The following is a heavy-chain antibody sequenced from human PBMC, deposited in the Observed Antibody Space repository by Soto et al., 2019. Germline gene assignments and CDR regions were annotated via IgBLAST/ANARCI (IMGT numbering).Heavy chain of an antibody. J-gene: IGHJ5*02. D-gene: IGHD2-15*01. CDR2: ISPGSRYP. V-gene: IGHV3-11*06. CDR1: GFTFGDSY. Sequence: PGGSLRLSCAGSGFTFGDSYMSWIRQAPGKGLEWLSYISPGSRYPAQADSVKGRFTISRDNAKRSLYLQMMSLTAEDTAIYYCVRGGGGGLFDPWGQGTMVTVSS. CDR3: VRGGGGGLFDP.